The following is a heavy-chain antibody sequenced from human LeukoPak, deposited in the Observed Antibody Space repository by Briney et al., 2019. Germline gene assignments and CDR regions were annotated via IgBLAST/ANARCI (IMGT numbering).Heavy chain of an antibody. J-gene: IGHJ4*02. CDR2: ISYDGSDK. D-gene: IGHD3-16*01. CDR3: ARRSWGSDFDY. CDR1: GFTFSSYG. Sequence: GGSLRLSCAASGFTFSSYGMHWVRQAPGKGLEWVALISYDGSDKYYADSVKGRFTISRDNSRNTVYLQMNSLSAEDTAVYYCARRSWGSDFDYWGQGTLVTVSS. V-gene: IGHV3-30*03.